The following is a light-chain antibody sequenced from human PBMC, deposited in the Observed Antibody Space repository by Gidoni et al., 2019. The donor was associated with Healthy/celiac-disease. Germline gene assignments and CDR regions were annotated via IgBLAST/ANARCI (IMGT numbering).Light chain of an antibody. J-gene: IGKJ4*01. V-gene: IGKV1-13*02. CDR2: DAS. Sequence: AIPLTQSPSSLSASAGDSVAITCRASQGISSALAWYQQKPGKAPKLLIYDASSLESGVPSRFSGSGSGTDFTLTISSLQPGDFATYYCQQFNSYPLTFGGGTKVEIK. CDR3: QQFNSYPLT. CDR1: QGISSA.